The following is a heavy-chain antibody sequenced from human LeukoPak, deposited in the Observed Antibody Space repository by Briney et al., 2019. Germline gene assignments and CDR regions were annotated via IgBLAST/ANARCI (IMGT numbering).Heavy chain of an antibody. CDR2: ISSSGNSI. CDR3: ARNRISTAGHYFDY. D-gene: IGHD6-13*01. Sequence: GGSLRLSCAASGFTVSNNYINWVRQAPGKGLEWLSYISSSGNSIYYADSVKGRFTISRDNTKNSLYLQMNSPRAEDTAVYYCARNRISTAGHYFDYWGQGTLVTVSS. J-gene: IGHJ4*02. CDR1: GFTVSNNY. V-gene: IGHV3-11*04.